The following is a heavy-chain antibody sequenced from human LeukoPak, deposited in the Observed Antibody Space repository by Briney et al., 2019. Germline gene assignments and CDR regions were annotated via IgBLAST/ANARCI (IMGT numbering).Heavy chain of an antibody. CDR1: GSTFTSYG. CDR2: ISAYNGNT. V-gene: IGHV1-18*01. Sequence: ASVKVSCKASGSTFTSYGISWVRQAPGQGLEWMGWISAYNGNTNYAQKLQGRVTMTTDTSTSTAYMELRSLRSDDTAVYYCARQTDFWSGYCGLDYWGQGTLVTVSS. CDR3: ARQTDFWSGYCGLDY. D-gene: IGHD3-3*01. J-gene: IGHJ4*02.